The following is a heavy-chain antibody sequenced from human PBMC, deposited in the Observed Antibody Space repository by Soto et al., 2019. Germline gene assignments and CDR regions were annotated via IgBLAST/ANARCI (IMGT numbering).Heavy chain of an antibody. CDR2: INPKSGGA. Sequence: VASVKVSCKXSGYSFTDYHIHWVRQAPGQGVEWLGRINPKSGGASTAQKFQGWVTMTTDTSISTASMEMTRLTSDDTAIYYCARGDSTDCSNGVCSFFYNHDMDVWGQGTTVTVSS. V-gene: IGHV1-2*04. J-gene: IGHJ6*02. CDR3: ARGDSTDCSNGVCSFFYNHDMDV. CDR1: GYSFTDYH. D-gene: IGHD2-8*01.